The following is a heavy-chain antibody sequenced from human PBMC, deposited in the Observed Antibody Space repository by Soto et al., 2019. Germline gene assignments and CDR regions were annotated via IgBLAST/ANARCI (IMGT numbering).Heavy chain of an antibody. D-gene: IGHD1-1*01. CDR2: ISSGSTNI. CDR3: ARDRNAAGSDY. CDR1: GFTFSDFY. Sequence: QVQLVESVGGLVKPGGSLRLSCAASGFTFSDFYMSWIRQAPGKGLEWISYISSGSTNIFYADSVKGRFTVSRDNAKNSVYIQMDRLRAEAKDVYYCARDRNAAGSDYWGQGTLVTVSS. V-gene: IGHV3-11*01. J-gene: IGHJ4*02.